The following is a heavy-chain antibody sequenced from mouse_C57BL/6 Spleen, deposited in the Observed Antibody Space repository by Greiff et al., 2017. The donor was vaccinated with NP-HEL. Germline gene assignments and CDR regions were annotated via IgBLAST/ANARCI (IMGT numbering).Heavy chain of an antibody. CDR3: ARYGDGYWYFDV. J-gene: IGHJ1*03. CDR2: INPGSGGT. Sequence: QVQLQQSGAELVRPGTSVKVSCKASGYAFTNYLIEWVKQRPGQGLEWIGVINPGSGGTNYNEKFKGKATLTADKSSSTAYMQLSSLTSEDSAVYFCARYGDGYWYFDVWGTGTTVTVSS. D-gene: IGHD1-2*01. V-gene: IGHV1-54*01. CDR1: GYAFTNYL.